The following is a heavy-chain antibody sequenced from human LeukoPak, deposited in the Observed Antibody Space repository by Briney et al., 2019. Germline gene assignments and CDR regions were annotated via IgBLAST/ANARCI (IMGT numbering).Heavy chain of an antibody. CDR3: ARDPRFGYYYGMDV. V-gene: IGHV1-69*13. CDR2: IIPIFGTA. D-gene: IGHD3-16*01. CDR1: GYTFTSYG. Sequence: SVKVSCKASGYTFTSYGISWVRQAPGQGLEWMGGIIPIFGTANYAQKFQGRVTITADESTSTAYMELSSLRSEDTAVYYCARDPRFGYYYGMDVWGQGTTVTVSS. J-gene: IGHJ6*02.